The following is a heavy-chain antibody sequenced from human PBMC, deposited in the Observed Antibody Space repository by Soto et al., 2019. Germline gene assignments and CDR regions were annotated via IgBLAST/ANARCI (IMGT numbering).Heavy chain of an antibody. Sequence: LRLSCAASGFTFDTYGMHWVRQVPGKGLQWVAVIWYDGSIKYYADSVRGRFTVSRDNSRNTLYLQMNSLRDEDTAVYYCARIDCTGNNCNPYYHYGMDVWGQGTTVTVSS. CDR2: IWYDGSIK. J-gene: IGHJ6*02. V-gene: IGHV3-33*01. D-gene: IGHD2-8*02. CDR1: GFTFDTYG. CDR3: ARIDCTGNNCNPYYHYGMDV.